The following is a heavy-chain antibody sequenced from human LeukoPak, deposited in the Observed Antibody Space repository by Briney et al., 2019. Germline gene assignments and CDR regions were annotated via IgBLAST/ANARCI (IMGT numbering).Heavy chain of an antibody. D-gene: IGHD3-16*02. J-gene: IGHJ4*02. CDR2: IIPIFGTA. Sequence: SVKVSCKASGGTFSSYAISWVRQAPGQGLEWMGGIIPIFGTANYAQKFQGRVTITTDESTSTAYMELSSLRSEDTAVYYCARSMITFGGVIGSFDYWGQGTLVTVSS. V-gene: IGHV1-69*05. CDR3: ARSMITFGGVIGSFDY. CDR1: GGTFSSYA.